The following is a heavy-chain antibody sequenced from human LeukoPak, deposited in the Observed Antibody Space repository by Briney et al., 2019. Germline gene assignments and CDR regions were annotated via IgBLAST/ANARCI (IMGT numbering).Heavy chain of an antibody. CDR2: IYHSGST. J-gene: IGHJ3*02. V-gene: IGHV4-30-2*01. D-gene: IGHD2-15*01. CDR3: ATQTRWDAFDI. CDR1: GGSISSGGYS. Sequence: SETLSLTCAVSGGSISSGGYSWSWIRQPPGKGLEWIGYIYHSGSTYYNPSLKSRVTISVDRSKNQFSLKLSSVTAADTAVYYCATQTRWDAFDIWGQGTMVTVSS.